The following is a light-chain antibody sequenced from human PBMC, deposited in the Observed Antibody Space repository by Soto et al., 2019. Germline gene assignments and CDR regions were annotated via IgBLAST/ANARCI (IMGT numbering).Light chain of an antibody. CDR1: QGISNY. Sequence: DIQMTQSPSSLSAYLGDRVTITCRASQGISNYLAWYQQKPGRLPKLLLFGASTLQSGVPARFSGSDSGTLFTLTITGLLPEDVATYYCQKYDRAPFTFGPGTKVDFK. V-gene: IGKV1-27*01. CDR2: GAS. J-gene: IGKJ3*01. CDR3: QKYDRAPFT.